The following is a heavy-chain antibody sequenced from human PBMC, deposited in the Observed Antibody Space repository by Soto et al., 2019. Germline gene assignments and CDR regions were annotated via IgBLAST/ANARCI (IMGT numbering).Heavy chain of an antibody. Sequence: EVQLLESGGGLVQPGGSLRLSCAASGFSFSIYAMSWVRQAPGKGLEWVAVISGSGGYTDYADSVKGRFTISRDNSKNTLYLQMNSLRAEDTAVYYCATDDLGPAAMAGWVVRSHDSWGQGALVTVSS. CDR3: ATDDLGPAAMAGWVVRSHDS. CDR2: ISGSGGYT. V-gene: IGHV3-23*01. J-gene: IGHJ4*02. D-gene: IGHD2-2*01. CDR1: GFSFSIYA.